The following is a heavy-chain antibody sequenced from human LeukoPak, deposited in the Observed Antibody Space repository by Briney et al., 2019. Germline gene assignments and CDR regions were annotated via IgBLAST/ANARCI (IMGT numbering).Heavy chain of an antibody. Sequence: GRSLRLSCAASGFTFSSYAMHWVRQAPGKGLEWVAVISYDGSNKYYADSVKGRFTISRDNSKNTLYLQMNSLRAEDTAVYYCARSDYSNYGPYYYYYGMDVWGQGTTVTVSS. CDR1: GFTFSSYA. J-gene: IGHJ6*02. CDR3: ARSDYSNYGPYYYYYGMDV. D-gene: IGHD4-11*01. V-gene: IGHV3-30*04. CDR2: ISYDGSNK.